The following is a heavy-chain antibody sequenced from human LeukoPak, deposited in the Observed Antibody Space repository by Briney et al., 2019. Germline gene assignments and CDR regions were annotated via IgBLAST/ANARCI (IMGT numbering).Heavy chain of an antibody. Sequence: AAVKVSCKASGYTFTSYDINWVRQATGQGLEWMGWMNPNGGDTGYVQKFQDRVTMTRNTSISIVYMELSSLRSEDTAVYYCARDGCGGNTGLDYWGQGTLVTVSS. CDR1: GYTFTSYD. V-gene: IGHV1-8*01. D-gene: IGHD4-23*01. J-gene: IGHJ4*02. CDR3: ARDGCGGNTGLDY. CDR2: MNPNGGDT.